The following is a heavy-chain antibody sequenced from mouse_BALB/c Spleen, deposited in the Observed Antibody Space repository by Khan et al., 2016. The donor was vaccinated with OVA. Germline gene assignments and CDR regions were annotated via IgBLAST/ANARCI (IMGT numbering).Heavy chain of an antibody. Sequence: QIQLVQSGPELKKPGETVKISCKASGYIFTNHGMNWVKQAPGKGLKWMGWINTYSGEPTYVDDFKGRFAFSLETSASTAYLQINNLKNEDTAIYFCARVGYSGTMDYWGQGTSVTVSS. CDR1: GYIFTNHG. CDR3: ARVGYSGTMDY. D-gene: IGHD2-14*01. V-gene: IGHV9-3-1*01. CDR2: INTYSGEP. J-gene: IGHJ4*01.